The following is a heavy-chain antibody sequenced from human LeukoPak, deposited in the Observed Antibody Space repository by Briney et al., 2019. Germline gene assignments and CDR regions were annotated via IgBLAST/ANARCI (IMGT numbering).Heavy chain of an antibody. Sequence: PSETLSLTCTVSGGSISSYYWSWIRQLPGKGLEWIGYIYYSGSTNYNPSLKSRVTISVDTSKNQFSLKLSSVTAADTAVYYCARAGSSGYIYYFDYWGQGTLVTVSS. CDR2: IYYSGST. CDR1: GGSISSYY. CDR3: ARAGSSGYIYYFDY. V-gene: IGHV4-59*01. J-gene: IGHJ4*02. D-gene: IGHD3-22*01.